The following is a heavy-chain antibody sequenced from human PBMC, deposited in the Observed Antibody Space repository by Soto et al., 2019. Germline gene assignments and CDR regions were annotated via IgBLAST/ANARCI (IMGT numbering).Heavy chain of an antibody. J-gene: IGHJ6*02. V-gene: IGHV1-18*01. CDR2: ISAYNGNT. Sequence: QVQLVQSGGEVKKPGASVKVSCKTSGYSFTTYGISWVRQAPGQGLEWMGWISAYNGNTNYAQKLQDRVTMTTDTSTSTAYMELRSLRPDDTAVYYCAREGPAPYYYYGMDVWGQGSTVTVSS. CDR3: AREGPAPYYYYGMDV. CDR1: GYSFTTYG.